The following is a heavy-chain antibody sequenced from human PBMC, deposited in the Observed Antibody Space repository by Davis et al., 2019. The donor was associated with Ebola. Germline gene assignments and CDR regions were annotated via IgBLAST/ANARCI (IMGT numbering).Heavy chain of an antibody. D-gene: IGHD2-8*01. CDR3: ARGPYCTNGVCYIAAAHPFDY. CDR1: GFTFSSYA. Sequence: GGSLRLSCSASGFTFSSYAMHWVRQAPGKGLEWVAVISYDGSNKYYADSVKGRFTISRDNSKNTLYLQLNSLRAEDTAVYYCARGPYCTNGVCYIAAAHPFDYWGQGTLVTVSS. J-gene: IGHJ4*02. CDR2: ISYDGSNK. V-gene: IGHV3-30-3*01.